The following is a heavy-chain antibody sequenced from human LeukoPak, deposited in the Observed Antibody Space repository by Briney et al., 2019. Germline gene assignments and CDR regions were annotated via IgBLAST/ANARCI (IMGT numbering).Heavy chain of an antibody. D-gene: IGHD2-2*01. V-gene: IGHV1-69*13. CDR2: IIPIFGTA. CDR3: ARDSPQYCSSTSCPIDY. Sequence: GASVKVSCKASGGTFSSYAISWVRQAPGQGLEWMGGIIPIFGTANYAQKFQGRVTITVDESTSTAYMELSSLRSEDTAVYYCARDSPQYCSSTSCPIDYWGQGTLVTVSS. CDR1: GGTFSSYA. J-gene: IGHJ4*02.